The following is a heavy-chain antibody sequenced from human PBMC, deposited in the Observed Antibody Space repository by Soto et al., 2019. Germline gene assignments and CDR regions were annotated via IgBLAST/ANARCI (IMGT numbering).Heavy chain of an antibody. V-gene: IGHV4-39*01. CDR2: IYYSGST. D-gene: IGHD3-9*01. CDR3: ARHLGYFSRYFDWSYYNPDYYYGMDV. CDR1: GGSISSSSYY. Sequence: PSETLSLTCTVSGGSISSSSYYWGWIRQPPGKGLEWIGSIYYSGSTYYNPSLKSRVTISVDTSKNQFSLKLSSVTAADTAVYYCARHLGYFSRYFDWSYYNPDYYYGMDVWGKGTTVTVSS. J-gene: IGHJ6*04.